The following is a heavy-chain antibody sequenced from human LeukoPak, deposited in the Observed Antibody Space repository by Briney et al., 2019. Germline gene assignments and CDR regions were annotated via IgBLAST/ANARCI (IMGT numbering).Heavy chain of an antibody. J-gene: IGHJ6*03. CDR3: ARRRHIVVVPAANDYYYYMDV. CDR1: GYTFTGYY. Sequence: ASVKVFCKASGYTFTGYYIHWVRQSPGQRLEWMGWINPNSGGTNYAQKSQGRGTMTRETSISTAYMVLSRLGSDDTAVYYCARRRHIVVVPAANDYYYYMDVWGKGTTVTVSS. D-gene: IGHD2-2*01. V-gene: IGHV1-2*02. CDR2: INPNSGGT.